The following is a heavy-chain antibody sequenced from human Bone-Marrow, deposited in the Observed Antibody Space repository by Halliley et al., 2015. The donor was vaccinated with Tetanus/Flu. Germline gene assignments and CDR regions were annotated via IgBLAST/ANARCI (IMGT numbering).Heavy chain of an antibody. CDR3: ARGLGMDV. Sequence: LRLSCTVSGGSLSSGSHYWGWIRQPPGKGLEWIGSIHYSGSTYYNPSLKSRVTISVDTSKNQFSLKLGSVTAADRAVYYCARGLGMDVWGQGTTVTVSS. CDR2: IHYSGST. V-gene: IGHV4-39*01. J-gene: IGHJ6*02. CDR1: GGSLSSGSHY.